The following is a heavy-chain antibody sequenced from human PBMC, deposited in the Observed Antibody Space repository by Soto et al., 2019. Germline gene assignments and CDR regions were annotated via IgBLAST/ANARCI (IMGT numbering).Heavy chain of an antibody. CDR1: GGSISSSNW. J-gene: IGHJ6*02. Sequence: QVQLQESGPGLVKPSGTLSLTCAVSGGSISSSNWWSWVRQPPGKGLEWIGEIYHSGSTNYNPSLNGRVTISVDKSKYQFSLKLSSVTAEHTAVYYCAGVVGGYYYGMDVWGQGTTVTVSS. V-gene: IGHV4-4*02. D-gene: IGHD2-2*01. CDR3: AGVVGGYYYGMDV. CDR2: IYHSGST.